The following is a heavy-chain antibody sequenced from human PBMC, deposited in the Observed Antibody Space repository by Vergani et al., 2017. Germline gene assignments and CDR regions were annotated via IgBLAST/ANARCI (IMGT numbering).Heavy chain of an antibody. CDR1: GTSISGSSDY. J-gene: IGHJ3*02. V-gene: IGHV4-39*01. CDR3: ARQFWVSQGVGAFET. D-gene: IGHD3-16*01. Sequence: QLQLQESGPGLLKPSETLSLTCSVSGTSISGSSDYWGWIRQPPGKGLEWIATVFHSGRAYYNPSLRRRVTISVETSKNQFSLRLTTLTAADTAVYYCARQFWVSQGVGAFETWGRGTEVSVSS. CDR2: VFHSGRA.